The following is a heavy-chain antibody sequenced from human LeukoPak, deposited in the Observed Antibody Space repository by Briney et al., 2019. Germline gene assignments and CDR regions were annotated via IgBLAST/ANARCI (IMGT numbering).Heavy chain of an antibody. CDR2: IYYTGST. V-gene: IGHV4-59*01. J-gene: IGHJ4*02. CDR1: SGSIGSYY. Sequence: SETLSLTCTVSSGSIGSYYWSWIRQPPGKGLEWIGYIYYTGSTDYNPSLKSRVTILVDRSKNQFSLKLSSLTAADTAMYYCARTSSYYSGVDYWGQGTLVTVSS. CDR3: ARTSSYYSGVDY. D-gene: IGHD3-16*01.